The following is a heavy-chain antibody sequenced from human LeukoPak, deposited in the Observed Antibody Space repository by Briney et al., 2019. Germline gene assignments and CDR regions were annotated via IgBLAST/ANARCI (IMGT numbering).Heavy chain of an antibody. Sequence: ASAKVSCKASGYIFTGYHMHWVRQAPGQGLEWMGWINPNTGGTYYAQNFQGRVTMTRDTSFSTAYMELSRLAPDDTAIYYCAKDVYWYDSSGYAVDYWGQGTLVTVSS. V-gene: IGHV1-2*02. CDR1: GYIFTGYH. CDR3: AKDVYWYDSSGYAVDY. CDR2: INPNTGGT. D-gene: IGHD3-22*01. J-gene: IGHJ4*02.